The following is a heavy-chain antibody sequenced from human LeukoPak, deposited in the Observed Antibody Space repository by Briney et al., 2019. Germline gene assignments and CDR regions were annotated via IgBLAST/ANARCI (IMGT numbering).Heavy chain of an antibody. J-gene: IGHJ3*02. D-gene: IGHD4-17*01. CDR2: IHGSGETT. V-gene: IGHV3-23*01. CDR1: GFTFSSYA. CDR3: AKDPNGDYVGAFDS. Sequence: GGSLRLSCAASGFTFSSYAMSWVRQAPGKGLEWVSGIHGSGETTYYADSVKGRFTISRDNSREMLYLQMNSLRVEDTAVYYCAKDPNGDYVGAFDSWGQGTMVTVSS.